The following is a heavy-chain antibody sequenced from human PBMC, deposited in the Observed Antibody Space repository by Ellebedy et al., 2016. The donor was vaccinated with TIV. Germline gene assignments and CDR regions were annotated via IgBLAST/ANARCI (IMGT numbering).Heavy chain of an antibody. V-gene: IGHV4-4*02. CDR1: GGSISSSDW. J-gene: IGHJ3*01. CDR2: IYHSGIT. Sequence: SETLSLTCAVSGGSISSSDWWSWVRQPPGKGLEWIGEIYHSGITNYNPSLKSRVTISVDKSKNQFSLKLSSVTAAADTAVYYCARVSTVTTLDAFNLWGQGTMVTVSS. D-gene: IGHD4-17*01. CDR3: ARVSTVTTLDAFNL.